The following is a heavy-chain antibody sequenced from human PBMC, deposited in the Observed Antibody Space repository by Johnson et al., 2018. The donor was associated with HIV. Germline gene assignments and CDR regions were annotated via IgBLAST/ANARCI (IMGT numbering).Heavy chain of an antibody. D-gene: IGHD2-15*01. CDR3: ARDGVVGVAGGWGAFDI. J-gene: IGHJ3*02. CDR2: IKQDGSEK. CDR1: GFTVSSNY. V-gene: IGHV3-7*01. Sequence: EVQLVESGGGLVQPGGSLRLSCAASGFTVSSNYMSWVRQAPGKGLEWVANIKQDGSEKYYVDSVKGRFTISRDNAKNSVYLQMNSLRVEDTAVYNCARDGVVGVAGGWGAFDIWGQGTMVTVSS.